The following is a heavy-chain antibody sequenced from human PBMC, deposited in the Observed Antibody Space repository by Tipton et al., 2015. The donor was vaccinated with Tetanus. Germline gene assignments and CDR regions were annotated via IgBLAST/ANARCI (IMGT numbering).Heavy chain of an antibody. CDR2: IYYSGST. J-gene: IGHJ4*02. V-gene: IGHV4-59*08. D-gene: IGHD2-15*01. CDR3: ARSPRYCSGGSCYDIFDY. CDR1: GGSISSYY. Sequence: TLSLTCTVSGGSISSYYWSWIRQPPGKGLEWIGYIYYSGSTNYNPSLKSRVTISVDTPKNQFSLKRSSVTAADTAVYYCARSPRYCSGGSCYDIFDYWGQGTLVAVSS.